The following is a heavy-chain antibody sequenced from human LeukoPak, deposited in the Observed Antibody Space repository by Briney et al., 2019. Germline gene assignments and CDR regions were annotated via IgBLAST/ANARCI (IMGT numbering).Heavy chain of an antibody. Sequence: SETPSLTCAVYGGSFSGYYWSWIRQPPGKGLEWIGEINHSGSTNYNPSLKSRVTISVDTSKNQFSLKLSSVTAADTAVYYCARVVYDIVLMVYAVAYFDYWGQGTLVTVSS. CDR3: ARVVYDIVLMVYAVAYFDY. J-gene: IGHJ4*02. D-gene: IGHD2-8*01. CDR1: GGSFSGYY. CDR2: INHSGST. V-gene: IGHV4-34*01.